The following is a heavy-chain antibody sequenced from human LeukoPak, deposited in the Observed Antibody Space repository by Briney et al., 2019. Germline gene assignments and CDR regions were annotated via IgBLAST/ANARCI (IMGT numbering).Heavy chain of an antibody. Sequence: GGSLRLSCAASGFTFSSYWMHWVRQAPGKGLVWVSRINSDGSSTSYADSVKGRFTISRDNAKNTLYLQMNSLRAEDTAVYYCAREDSIQLWLEVWNWFDPWGQGTLVTVSS. CDR2: INSDGSST. V-gene: IGHV3-74*01. D-gene: IGHD5-18*01. CDR1: GFTFSSYW. J-gene: IGHJ5*02. CDR3: AREDSIQLWLEVWNWFDP.